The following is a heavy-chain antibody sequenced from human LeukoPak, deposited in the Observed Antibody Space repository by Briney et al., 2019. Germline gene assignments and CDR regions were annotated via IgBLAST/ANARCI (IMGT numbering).Heavy chain of an antibody. CDR1: GYTFTSYA. V-gene: IGHV7-4-1*02. Sequence: GASVKVSCKASGYTFTSYAMNWVRQAPGQGLEWMGWINTNTGNPTYAQDFTGRFVFSLDTSVSTAYLQINSLKAEDTAVYFCARDFLGSSWLTFDYWGQGTLVTVSS. D-gene: IGHD6-13*01. J-gene: IGHJ4*02. CDR2: INTNTGNP. CDR3: ARDFLGSSWLTFDY.